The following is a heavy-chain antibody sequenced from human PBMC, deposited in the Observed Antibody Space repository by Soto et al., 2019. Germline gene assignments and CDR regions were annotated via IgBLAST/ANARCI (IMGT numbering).Heavy chain of an antibody. J-gene: IGHJ4*02. D-gene: IGHD6-13*01. V-gene: IGHV4-39*01. Sequence: PSETLSLTCTVSGGSISSGGYYWSWIRQHPGKGLEWIGSIYYSGSTYYNPSLKSRVTISVDTSKNQFSLKLSSVTAADTAVYYCAIAIAAAGTFDYWGQGTLVTVSS. CDR2: IYYSGST. CDR1: GGSISSGGYY. CDR3: AIAIAAAGTFDY.